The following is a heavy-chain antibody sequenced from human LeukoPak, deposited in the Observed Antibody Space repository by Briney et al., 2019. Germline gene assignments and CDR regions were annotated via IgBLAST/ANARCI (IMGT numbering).Heavy chain of an antibody. Sequence: PGGSLRLSCAASGFTFSSYWMSWVRQAPGKGLEWVAVIWYDGSNKYYADSVKGRFTISRDNSKNTLYLQMNSLRAEDTAVYYCARDPSEYDFWSGYYYYYGMDVWGQGTTVTVSS. CDR2: IWYDGSNK. D-gene: IGHD3-3*01. CDR1: GFTFSSYW. J-gene: IGHJ6*02. V-gene: IGHV3-33*08. CDR3: ARDPSEYDFWSGYYYYYGMDV.